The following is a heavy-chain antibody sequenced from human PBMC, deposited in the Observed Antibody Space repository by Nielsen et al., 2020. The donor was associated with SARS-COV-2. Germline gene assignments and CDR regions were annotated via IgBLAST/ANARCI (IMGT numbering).Heavy chain of an antibody. Sequence: ASVKVSCKASGYTFNSYGITWVRQAPGQGLEWMGWIDTYNGKRNTKYAQNLQGRVTMTTDTSTTTAYMELRSLRSDDTAVYYCARDLVKTTVTTCGYWGQGTLVTVSS. CDR1: GYTFNSYG. V-gene: IGHV1-18*01. CDR2: IDTYNGKRNT. CDR3: ARDLVKTTVTTCGY. J-gene: IGHJ4*02. D-gene: IGHD4-17*01.